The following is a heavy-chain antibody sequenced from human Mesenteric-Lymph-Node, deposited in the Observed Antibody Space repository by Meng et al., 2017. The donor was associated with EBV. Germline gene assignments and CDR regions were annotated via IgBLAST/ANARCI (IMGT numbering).Heavy chain of an antibody. J-gene: IGHJ5*02. CDR3: AHRTSNCFDP. V-gene: IGHV2-5*02. CDR2: IYCDDDK. CDR1: GFSLSTSGVG. Sequence: QMILKESGPTLVKPTQTLTLSCSFSGFSLSTSGVGVGSIRQPPGKALEWLALIYCDDDKRYSPSLKTRLTITKDTSENQVVLTMTNMDPVDAATYYCAHRTSNCFDPWGQGTLVTVSS.